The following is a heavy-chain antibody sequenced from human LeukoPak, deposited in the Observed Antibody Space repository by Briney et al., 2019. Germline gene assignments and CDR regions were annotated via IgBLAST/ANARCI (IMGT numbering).Heavy chain of an antibody. CDR1: GGSISSGDYY. CDR2: IYYSGST. V-gene: IGHV4-61*08. CDR3: ARAWRYCSSTSCYLSAFDI. D-gene: IGHD2-2*01. Sequence: SETLSLTCTVSGGSISSGDYYWSWIRQPPGKGLEWIGYIYYSGSTNYNPSLKSRVTISVDTSKNQFSLKLSSVTAADTAVYYCARAWRYCSSTSCYLSAFDIWGQGTMVTVSS. J-gene: IGHJ3*02.